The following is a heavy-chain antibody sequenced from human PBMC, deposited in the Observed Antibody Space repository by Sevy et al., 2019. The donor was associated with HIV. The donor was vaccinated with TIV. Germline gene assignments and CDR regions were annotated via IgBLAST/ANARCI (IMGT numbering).Heavy chain of an antibody. D-gene: IGHD3-16*01. J-gene: IGHJ6*02. V-gene: IGHV3-7*03. Sequence: GGSLRLSCAASGFTFSSYWMSWVRQAPGKGLEWVANIKQDGSEKYYVYSVKGRFTISRDNAKNSLYLQMNSLRAEDTAVYYCARDGGFVYSGMDVWGQGTTVTVSS. CDR1: GFTFSSYW. CDR2: IKQDGSEK. CDR3: ARDGGFVYSGMDV.